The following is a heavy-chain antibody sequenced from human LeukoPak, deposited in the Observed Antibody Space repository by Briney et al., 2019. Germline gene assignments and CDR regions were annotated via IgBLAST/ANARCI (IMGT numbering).Heavy chain of an antibody. CDR3: ARAQGHCSSTSCYSFDY. V-gene: IGHV1-2*02. CDR2: INPNSGGT. J-gene: IGHJ4*02. D-gene: IGHD2-2*01. CDR1: GYTFTGYY. Sequence: ASVTVSCKASGYTFTGYYMHWVRQAPGQGLEWMGWINPNSGGTNYAQKFQGRVTMTRDTSISTAYMELSRLRSDDTAVYYCARAQGHCSSTSCYSFDYWGQGTLVTVSS.